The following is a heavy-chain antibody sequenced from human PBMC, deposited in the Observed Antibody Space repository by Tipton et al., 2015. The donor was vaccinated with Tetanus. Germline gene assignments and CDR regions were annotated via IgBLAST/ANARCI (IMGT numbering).Heavy chain of an antibody. Sequence: QSGAEVKKPGASVIVSCKASGYTFTGYYIHWVRQAPGQGLEWMGRMNSNTGDTYSAQNFQGRVTMTRETSISTAYMELSRLTSDDTAMYYCVARGDLGFDYWVQGTQVTVSS. V-gene: IGHV1-2*06. CDR3: VARGDLGFDY. CDR1: GYTFTGYY. CDR2: MNSNTGDT. J-gene: IGHJ4*02. D-gene: IGHD3-16*01.